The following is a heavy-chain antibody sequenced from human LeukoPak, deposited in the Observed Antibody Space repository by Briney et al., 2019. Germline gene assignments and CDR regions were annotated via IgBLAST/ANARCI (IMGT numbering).Heavy chain of an antibody. CDR2: IKPDGSDK. J-gene: IGHJ4*02. Sequence: GGSLRLYCAASGFAFDDYAMHWVRQAPGKGLEWVANIKPDGSDKYYVDSVKGRFTISRDNAKNSLYLQMNSLRAEDTAIYYCARGRVSLDYWGRGNLVTVSS. CDR3: ARGRVSLDY. CDR1: GFAFDDYA. V-gene: IGHV3-7*01.